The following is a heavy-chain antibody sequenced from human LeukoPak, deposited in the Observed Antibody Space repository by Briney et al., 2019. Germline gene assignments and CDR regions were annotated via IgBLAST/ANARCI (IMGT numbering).Heavy chain of an antibody. D-gene: IGHD1-1*01. CDR2: IKPDTGVT. J-gene: IGHJ4*02. Sequence: ASVTVSCKTSGYTFSVYFMHWVRQAPGQGLEWMGWIKPDTGVTHYAQKFQGRFIMTTDTPTTTVHMELTTLRSDDTAVYYCVRENWYYDYWGQGTLVTVSS. CDR1: GYTFSVYF. V-gene: IGHV1-2*02. CDR3: VRENWYYDY.